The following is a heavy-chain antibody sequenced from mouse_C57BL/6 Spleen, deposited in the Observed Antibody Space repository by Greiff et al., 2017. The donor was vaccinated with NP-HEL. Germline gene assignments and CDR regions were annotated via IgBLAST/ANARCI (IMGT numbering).Heavy chain of an antibody. J-gene: IGHJ2*01. CDR3: ARPYYDYDGRDY. CDR2: ISSGGSYT. Sequence: EVKLEESGGDLVKPGGSLKLSCAASGFTFSSYGMSWVRQTPDKRLEWVATISSGGSYTYYPDSVKGRFTISRDNAKNTLYLQMSSLKSEDTAMYYCARPYYDYDGRDYWGQGTTLTVSS. CDR1: GFTFSSYG. D-gene: IGHD2-4*01. V-gene: IGHV5-6*02.